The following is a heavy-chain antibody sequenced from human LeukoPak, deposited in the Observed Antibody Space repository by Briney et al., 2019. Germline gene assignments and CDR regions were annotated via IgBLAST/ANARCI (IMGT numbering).Heavy chain of an antibody. CDR1: GGSFSGYY. D-gene: IGHD2-8*01. CDR3: ARGSPLMVSY. J-gene: IGHJ4*02. CDR2: INHSGST. Sequence: SETLSLTCAVYGGSFSGYYWSWIRQPPGKGLEWIGEINHSGSTYYNPSLKSRVTISVDTSKNQFSLKLSSVTAADTAVYYCARGSPLMVSYWGQGTLVTVSS. V-gene: IGHV4-34*01.